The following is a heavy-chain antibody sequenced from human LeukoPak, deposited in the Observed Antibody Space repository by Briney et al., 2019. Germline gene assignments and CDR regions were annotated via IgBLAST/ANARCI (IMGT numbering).Heavy chain of an antibody. CDR3: VRKNYGSNRWFDP. D-gene: IGHD4/OR15-4a*01. CDR1: GYTFTSYG. Sequence: ASVKVSCKASGYTFTSYGISWVRQATGQGLEWMGWMNPNSGNTGYAQKLQGRVTMTRNTSISTAYMELSSLKSEDTAVYYCVRKNYGSNRWFDPWGQGTLVTVSS. V-gene: IGHV1-8*02. J-gene: IGHJ5*02. CDR2: MNPNSGNT.